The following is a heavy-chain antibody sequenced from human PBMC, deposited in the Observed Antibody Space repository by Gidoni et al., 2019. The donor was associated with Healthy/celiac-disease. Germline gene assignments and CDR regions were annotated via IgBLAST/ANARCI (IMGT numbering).Heavy chain of an antibody. J-gene: IGHJ5*02. V-gene: IGHV4-39*07. D-gene: IGHD4-17*01. CDR3: ARHTPTGPTVNGFDP. CDR1: GGSTSSSSDN. Sequence: QLQLKEPGPGRGRPSETRSLTGTVAGGSTSSSSDNWGWIRQPPGKGLEWIGSIYYSGSTDYNPSLKSRVPISVDTSKNQFSLKLSSVTAADTAVYYCARHTPTGPTVNGFDPWGQGTLVTVSS. CDR2: IYYSGST.